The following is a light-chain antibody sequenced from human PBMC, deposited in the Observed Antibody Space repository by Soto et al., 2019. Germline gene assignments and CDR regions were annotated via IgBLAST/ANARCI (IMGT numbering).Light chain of an antibody. CDR1: HSINSNY. CDR3: QQYGTSLWT. J-gene: IGKJ1*01. Sequence: EIVLTQSPGTLSLSPGERATLSCRASHSINSNYLAWYQQKFGQAPRLLIYGASGRATGIPDRFSGSGSGTDFTLTITRLEPEDFAVYYCQQYGTSLWTFGQGTKVEIK. CDR2: GAS. V-gene: IGKV3-20*01.